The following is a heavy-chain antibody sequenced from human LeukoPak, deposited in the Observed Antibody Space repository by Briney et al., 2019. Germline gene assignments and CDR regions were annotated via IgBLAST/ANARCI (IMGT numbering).Heavy chain of an antibody. D-gene: IGHD6-25*01. Sequence: GGSLRLSCAASGFTFSSYAMSWVRQAPGKGLEWVSAIYGSGGITYYADSVKGRFTISRDDSKNTLYLQMNSLRAEDTAVYYCAKGRGPAATHPDYWGQGTLVTVSS. V-gene: IGHV3-23*01. CDR1: GFTFSSYA. CDR2: IYGSGGIT. CDR3: AKGRGPAATHPDY. J-gene: IGHJ4*02.